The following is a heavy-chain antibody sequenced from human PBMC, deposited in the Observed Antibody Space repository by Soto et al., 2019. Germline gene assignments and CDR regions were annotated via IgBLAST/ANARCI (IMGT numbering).Heavy chain of an antibody. CDR1: GGSISSSSYY. CDR3: ARRRGVVNVSYYYYYGMDV. D-gene: IGHD2-15*01. CDR2: IYYSGST. V-gene: IGHV4-39*01. J-gene: IGHJ6*02. Sequence: SETLSLTCTVSGGSISSSSYYWGWIRQPPGKGLEWIGSIYYSGSTYYNPSLKSRVTISVDTSKNQFSLKQSSVTAADTAVYYCARRRGVVNVSYYYYYGMDVWGQGTTVTVSS.